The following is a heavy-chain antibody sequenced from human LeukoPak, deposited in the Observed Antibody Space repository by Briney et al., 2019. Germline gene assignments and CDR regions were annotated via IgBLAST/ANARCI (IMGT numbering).Heavy chain of an antibody. J-gene: IGHJ4*02. CDR2: FDYSGST. D-gene: IGHD6-13*01. CDR3: ARHGGSWTFDS. Sequence: SETLSPTCTVSGGSISSYYWSWIRQPPGKGLEWIGYFDYSGSTHYNPSLKSRVTISVDTSKNQFFLKLTSVTAADTAVYYCARHGGSWTFDSWGQGTLVTVSS. V-gene: IGHV4-59*08. CDR1: GGSISSYY.